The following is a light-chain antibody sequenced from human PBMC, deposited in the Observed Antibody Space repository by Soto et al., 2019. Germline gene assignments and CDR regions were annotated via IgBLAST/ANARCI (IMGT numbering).Light chain of an antibody. CDR1: SSDVGSYNL. CDR2: EGS. CDR3: CSYAGSSRV. Sequence: QSDLTQPASVSGSPGQSITISCTGTSSDVGSYNLVSWYQQHPGKAPKLMIYEGSKRPSGVSNRFSGSKSGNTASLTISGLQAEDEADYYCCSYAGSSRVFGGGTKLTVL. J-gene: IGLJ3*02. V-gene: IGLV2-23*01.